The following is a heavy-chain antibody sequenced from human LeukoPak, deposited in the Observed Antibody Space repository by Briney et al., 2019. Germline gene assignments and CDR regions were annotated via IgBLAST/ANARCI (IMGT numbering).Heavy chain of an antibody. V-gene: IGHV3-23*01. D-gene: IGHD2-15*01. Sequence: GGSLRLSCAASGFTFSSYAMSWVRQAPGKGLEWVSAISGSGGSTYYADSVKGRFTISRDNSKNTLYLQMNSLRAEDTAVYYCAKEGDIVVVVAHNWYFDLWGRGTLVTASS. J-gene: IGHJ2*01. CDR1: GFTFSSYA. CDR2: ISGSGGST. CDR3: AKEGDIVVVVAHNWYFDL.